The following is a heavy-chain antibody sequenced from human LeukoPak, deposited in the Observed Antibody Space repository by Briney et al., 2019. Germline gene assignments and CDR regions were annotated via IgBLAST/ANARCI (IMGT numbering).Heavy chain of an antibody. V-gene: IGHV3-23*01. D-gene: IGHD3-22*01. CDR2: ISGSGGST. CDR1: GFTFSSYA. J-gene: IGHJ4*02. Sequence: GGSLRLSCAASGFTFSSYAMSWVRQAPGKGLEWVSAISGSGGSTYYADSVKGRFTISRDNSKNTMYLQMNSLRAEDTAVYYCAKDPFFARDSSGYYDIWGQGTLVTVSS. CDR3: AKDPFFARDSSGYYDI.